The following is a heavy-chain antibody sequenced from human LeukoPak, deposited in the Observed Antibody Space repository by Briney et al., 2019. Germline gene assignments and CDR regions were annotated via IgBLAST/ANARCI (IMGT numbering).Heavy chain of an antibody. CDR3: ARGSYSSSLVYFDY. CDR1: GFTFSDCY. J-gene: IGHJ4*02. CDR2: ISSSGSTI. Sequence: GGYLRRYCAASGFTFSDCYRSWIRQAPGKGLEWGSYISSSGSTIYYADSVKGRFTISRDNAKNSLYLQMNSLRAEDTAVYYCARGSYSSSLVYFDYWGQGTLVTVSS. V-gene: IGHV3-11*01. D-gene: IGHD6-6*01.